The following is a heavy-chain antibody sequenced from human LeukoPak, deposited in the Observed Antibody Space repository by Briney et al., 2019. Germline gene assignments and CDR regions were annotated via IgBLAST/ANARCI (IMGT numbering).Heavy chain of an antibody. CDR1: GFTFSSYS. CDR3: ARDGSAAAGPYNWFDP. D-gene: IGHD6-13*01. Sequence: GGSLRLSCAASGFTFSSYSMNCVRQAPGKGLEWVSSISSSSSYIYYADSVKGRFTISRDNAKNSLYLQMNSLRAEDTAVYYCARDGSAAAGPYNWFDPWGQGTLVTVSS. J-gene: IGHJ5*02. V-gene: IGHV3-21*01. CDR2: ISSSSSYI.